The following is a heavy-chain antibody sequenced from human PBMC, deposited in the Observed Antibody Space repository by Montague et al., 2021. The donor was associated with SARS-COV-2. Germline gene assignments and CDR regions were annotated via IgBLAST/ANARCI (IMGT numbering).Heavy chain of an antibody. V-gene: IGHV4-39*07. Sequence: SETLSLTCTVSGGAISSSCYYWGWLRPPPGKGLDWIGSIYYSGSTYYNPSLKIRVTISVATSKNQFSLTLCSVTAADTAVYYCAIDTRITMLVVVNRYGMDVGGQGTTVTGSS. CDR2: IYYSGST. D-gene: IGHD3-22*01. CDR1: GGAISSSCYY. CDR3: AIDTRITMLVVVNRYGMDV. J-gene: IGHJ6*02.